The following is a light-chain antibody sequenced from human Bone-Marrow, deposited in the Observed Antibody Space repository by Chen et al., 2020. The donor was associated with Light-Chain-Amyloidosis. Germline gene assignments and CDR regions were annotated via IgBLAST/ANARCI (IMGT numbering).Light chain of an antibody. CDR2: VSD. V-gene: IGLV1-47*01. CDR3: AAWDDSLTGPV. Sequence: QSILIQPPSASGTAGQWVDMSCSGTSSNIGKNHVYWYQQFPGMAPKLLIYVSDQRSSGVPDRFSASKSGISASLAINGLRSEDEADYYRAAWDDSLTGPVFGGGTKLTVL. CDR1: SSNIGKNH. J-gene: IGLJ3*02.